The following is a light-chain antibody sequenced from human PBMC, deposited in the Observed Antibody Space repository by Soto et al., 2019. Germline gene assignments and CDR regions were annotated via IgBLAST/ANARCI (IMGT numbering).Light chain of an antibody. Sequence: EIVLAQSPGPPSLSPGERAPLSCRASQSVRSMYLAWYQQKPGQAPRLLIYDASSRATDIPDRFSGSGSGTDFTLTISRLEPEDFAIYYCQHYGNSLWTFGQGTKV. V-gene: IGKV3-20*01. CDR1: QSVRSMY. J-gene: IGKJ1*01. CDR3: QHYGNSLWT. CDR2: DAS.